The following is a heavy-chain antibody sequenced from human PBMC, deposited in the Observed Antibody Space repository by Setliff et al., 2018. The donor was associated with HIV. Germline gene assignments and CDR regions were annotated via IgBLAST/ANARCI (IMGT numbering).Heavy chain of an antibody. CDR1: GYTFTNYG. V-gene: IGHV1-18*01. D-gene: IGHD2-15*01. Sequence: ASVKVSCKASGYTFTNYGISWVRQAPGQGLEWMGWISAYSGNTHYAQKYQGRVTMTTDTSTSTAYMELRSLRSHDTAVYYCATQTVAVGAPGYFDSWGQGTLVTVSS. CDR3: ATQTVAVGAPGYFDS. CDR2: ISAYSGNT. J-gene: IGHJ4*02.